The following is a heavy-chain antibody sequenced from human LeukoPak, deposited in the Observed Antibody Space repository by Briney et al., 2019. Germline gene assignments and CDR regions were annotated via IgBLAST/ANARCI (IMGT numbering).Heavy chain of an antibody. CDR1: GFTFSSYD. V-gene: IGHV3-13*01. CDR3: ARGGITAPLDY. J-gene: IGHJ4*02. CDR2: IGTAGDT. Sequence: GGSLRLSCAASGFTFSSYDVHWVRQATGKGLEWVSAIGTAGDTYYPGSVKGRFTISRENAKNSLYLQMNSLRAGDTAVYYCARGGITAPLDYWGQGTLVTVSS. D-gene: IGHD5-18*01.